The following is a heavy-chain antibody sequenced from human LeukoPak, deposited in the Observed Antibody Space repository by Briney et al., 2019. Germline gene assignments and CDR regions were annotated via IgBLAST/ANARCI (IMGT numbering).Heavy chain of an antibody. J-gene: IGHJ6*03. CDR1: GFTFSNYA. CDR3: ARDRYCTSTTCYTGFSYYSYYYINV. Sequence: GGSLRLSCAGSGFTFSNYAMSWVRQAPGKGLEWVSTISGGAESTYYADSVKGRVTISRDNSKNTLYLQMTSLRAEDTAVYFCARDRYCTSTTCYTGFSYYSYYYINVWAMGPRSPSP. CDR2: ISGGAEST. D-gene: IGHD2-2*02. V-gene: IGHV3-23*01.